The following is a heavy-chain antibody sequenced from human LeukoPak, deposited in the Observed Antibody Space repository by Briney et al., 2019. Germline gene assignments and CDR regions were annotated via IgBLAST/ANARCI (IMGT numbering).Heavy chain of an antibody. CDR1: GYTFTGHY. Sequence: ASVKVSCKASGYTFTGHYLHWVRQTPGQGLEWMGWINPKSGGTNYAQKFQGRVTMTRDTSISTSYLELTRLTLDDTAVYYCARTFITMVRGVIKDLGYWGQGTLVTVSS. V-gene: IGHV1-2*02. D-gene: IGHD3-10*01. J-gene: IGHJ4*02. CDR3: ARTFITMVRGVIKDLGY. CDR2: INPKSGGT.